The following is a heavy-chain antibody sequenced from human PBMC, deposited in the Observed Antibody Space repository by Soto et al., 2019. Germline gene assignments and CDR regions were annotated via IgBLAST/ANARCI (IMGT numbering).Heavy chain of an antibody. V-gene: IGHV1-69*13. CDR2: IIPIFGTA. J-gene: IGHJ6*02. Sequence: SVKVSCKASGGTFSSYAISWVRQAPGQGLEWMGGIIPIFGTANYAQKFQGRVTITADESTSTAYMELSSLRSEDTAVYYCAREIRYCSGGSCYSDGMDVWGQGTTVTVSS. CDR3: AREIRYCSGGSCYSDGMDV. CDR1: GGTFSSYA. D-gene: IGHD2-15*01.